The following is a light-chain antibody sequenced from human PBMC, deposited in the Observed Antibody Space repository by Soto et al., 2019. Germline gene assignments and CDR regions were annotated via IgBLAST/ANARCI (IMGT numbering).Light chain of an antibody. CDR3: QQSHSMTP. J-gene: IGKJ4*01. Sequence: DIQMTQSPSSLSASVGDRVTITCRASQSIISYLNWDQQKPGKAPKLLIYTASSLQSGVPSRFSGSGSGTDFTLTISSLQPEDFANYYCQQSHSMTPFGGGTKVDI. CDR2: TAS. V-gene: IGKV1-39*01. CDR1: QSIISY.